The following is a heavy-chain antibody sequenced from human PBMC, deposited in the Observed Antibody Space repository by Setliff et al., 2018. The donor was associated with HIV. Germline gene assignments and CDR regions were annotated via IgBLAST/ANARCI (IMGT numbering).Heavy chain of an antibody. Sequence: GASVKVSCKASGGTFSTYGISWVRQGPGQGLEWMGRIIPMYATTNYAQRFQDRITITADKSTSTAYMELSSLRSEDTAVYYCAREYYYDSSGYDYWGQGTLVTVSS. CDR3: AREYYYDSSGYDY. V-gene: IGHV1-69*06. CDR2: IIPMYATT. D-gene: IGHD3-22*01. J-gene: IGHJ4*02. CDR1: GGTFSTYG.